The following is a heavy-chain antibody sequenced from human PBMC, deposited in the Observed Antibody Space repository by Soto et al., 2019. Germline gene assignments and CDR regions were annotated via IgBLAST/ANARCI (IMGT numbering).Heavy chain of an antibody. Sequence: QVQLVQSATEVKKPGASVKVSCKASGNTLTWHYMHWVRQAPGQGLEYMGWINPNSSDTNYAQQFRGRLSMTRDTSISTAYMELSSLGSDDTAVYYCARLETTTAAWGQGTLVTVSS. CDR3: ARLETTTAA. CDR2: INPNSSDT. D-gene: IGHD1-1*01. J-gene: IGHJ5*02. V-gene: IGHV1-2*02. CDR1: GNTLTWHY.